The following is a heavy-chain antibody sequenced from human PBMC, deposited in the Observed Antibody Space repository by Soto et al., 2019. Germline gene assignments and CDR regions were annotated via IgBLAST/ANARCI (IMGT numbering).Heavy chain of an antibody. V-gene: IGHV1-3*01. D-gene: IGHD2-2*01. CDR1: GYTFTSYA. CDR2: FNAGNGKT. J-gene: IGHJ4*02. CDR3: ATDPPGYCSSTSCYHS. Sequence: GASVKVSCKASGYTFTSYAMHWVRQAPGQRLEWMGWFNAGNGKTIYAQKFQGRVTMTEDTSTDTAYMELSSLRSEDTAVYYCATDPPGYCSSTSCYHSWGQGTLVTVSS.